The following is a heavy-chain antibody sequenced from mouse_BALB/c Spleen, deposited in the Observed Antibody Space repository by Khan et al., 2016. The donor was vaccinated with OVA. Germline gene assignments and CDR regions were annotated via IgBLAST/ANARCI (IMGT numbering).Heavy chain of an antibody. CDR2: ITPANGNT. V-gene: IGHV14-3*02. J-gene: IGHJ1*01. CDR3: VRPSLDPRNFDV. D-gene: IGHD6-1*01. Sequence: VQLQQSGAELVKPGASVKLSCTASGFNIKDTYIHWVKQRPEQGLEWIGRITPANGNTEYDPKFQGKATMREDTSSNTAYLQLSSLTTGDTAFYYCVRPSLDPRNFDVWGAGTTVTVSS. CDR1: GFNIKDTY.